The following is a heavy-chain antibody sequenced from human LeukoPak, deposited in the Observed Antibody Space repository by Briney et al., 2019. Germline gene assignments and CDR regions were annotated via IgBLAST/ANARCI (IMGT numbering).Heavy chain of an antibody. CDR3: ARGLLYDSSGYYYFDY. CDR1: GSTFSSYS. CDR2: ISTSSSYI. J-gene: IGHJ4*02. V-gene: IGHV3-21*01. D-gene: IGHD3-22*01. Sequence: GGSLRLSCAASGSTFSSYSMNWVRQAPGKGLEWVSSISTSSSYIYYADSVKGRFTISRDNAKNSLYLQMYSLRAEDTAVYYCARGLLYDSSGYYYFDYWGQGTLVTVSS.